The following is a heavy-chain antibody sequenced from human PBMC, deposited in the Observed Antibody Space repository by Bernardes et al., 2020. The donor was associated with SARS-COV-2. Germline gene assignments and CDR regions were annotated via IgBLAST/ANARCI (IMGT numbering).Heavy chain of an antibody. CDR2: IYYSGSA. CDR1: GASVSSGGYH. Sequence: TLSLTCTVSGASVSSGGYHWTWIRQPPGKGLEWIGFIYYSGSATYSPSLKRRVTISVDTSKNQFSLKLTSVTAADTAMYYCATYSGGAFDNWGQGTMLTVSS. CDR3: ATYSGGAFDN. D-gene: IGHD5-18*01. V-gene: IGHV4-61*08. J-gene: IGHJ3*02.